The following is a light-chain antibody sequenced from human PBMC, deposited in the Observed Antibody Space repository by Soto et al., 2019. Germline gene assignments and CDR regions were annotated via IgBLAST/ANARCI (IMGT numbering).Light chain of an antibody. CDR1: QSVSSN. Sequence: EIVMTQCPATLSVSSGESSTLSCRASQSVSSNLAWHQQKPGQAPRILMYDASTRATGISARFSGSGSGTEFTLTISSLQSEDFAVYYCQQYDNWPITFGQGTRLEIK. J-gene: IGKJ5*01. V-gene: IGKV3-15*01. CDR3: QQYDNWPIT. CDR2: DAS.